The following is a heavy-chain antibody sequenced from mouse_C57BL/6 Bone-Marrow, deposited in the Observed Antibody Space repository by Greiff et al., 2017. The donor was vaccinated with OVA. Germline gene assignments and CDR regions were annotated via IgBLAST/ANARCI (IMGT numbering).Heavy chain of an antibody. CDR1: GFSLTSYA. V-gene: IGHV2-9-1*01. Sequence: VKLVESGPGLVAPSQSLSITCTVSGFSLTSYAISWVRQPPGKGLEWLGVIWPGGGTNYNSALKSRLSISKDNSKSQVFLKMNSLQTDDTARYYCARDGYFDYWGQGTTLTVSS. D-gene: IGHD2-3*01. J-gene: IGHJ2*01. CDR2: IWPGGGT. CDR3: ARDGYFDY.